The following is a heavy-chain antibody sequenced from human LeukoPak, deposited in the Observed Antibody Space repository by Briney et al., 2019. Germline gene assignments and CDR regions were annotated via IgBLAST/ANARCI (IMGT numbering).Heavy chain of an antibody. CDR1: GASISSGDYH. D-gene: IGHD2-2*01. Sequence: KPSQTLSLTCTVSGASISSGDYHWNWIRQPPGKGLEWIGFIHDSGSTYYNPSLKSRVSISRDMSKNQLSLMLSSVTAADTAVYYCARRGYCSSTSCYWVFDYWGQGTLVTVSS. CDR2: IHDSGST. J-gene: IGHJ4*02. CDR3: ARRGYCSSTSCYWVFDY. V-gene: IGHV4-30-4*01.